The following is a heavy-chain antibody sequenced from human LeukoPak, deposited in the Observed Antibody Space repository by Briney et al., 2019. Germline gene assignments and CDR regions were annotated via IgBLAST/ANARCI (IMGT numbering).Heavy chain of an antibody. CDR1: GGSISSYY. CDR2: ISYSGNT. Sequence: SETLSLTCTVSGGSISSYYWSWIRQPPGKGLEWIGYISYSGNTYYNPSLKSRVTISSDTSKNQFSLILSSMTATDTAVYYCARSLGACSSSSCWYSFDYWGQGTLVTVSS. V-gene: IGHV4-59*08. D-gene: IGHD2-2*01. J-gene: IGHJ4*02. CDR3: ARSLGACSSSSCWYSFDY.